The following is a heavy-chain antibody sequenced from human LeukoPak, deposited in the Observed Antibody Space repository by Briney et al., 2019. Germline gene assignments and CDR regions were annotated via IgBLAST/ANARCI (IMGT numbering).Heavy chain of an antibody. D-gene: IGHD3-16*01. Sequence: PGGSLRLSCSASGFTFSDYYMSWIRQAPGKGLEWVSYISNSNTYTNYADSVKGRFTISRDNAKSSLYLQMNSLRAEDTAVYYCAMSGIIDYWGQGTLVTVSS. CDR2: ISNSNTYT. V-gene: IGHV3-11*06. CDR1: GFTFSDYY. J-gene: IGHJ4*02. CDR3: AMSGIIDY.